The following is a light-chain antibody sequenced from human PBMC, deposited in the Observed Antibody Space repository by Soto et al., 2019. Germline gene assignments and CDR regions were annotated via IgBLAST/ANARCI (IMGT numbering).Light chain of an antibody. CDR3: QQSYSTPGALT. CDR1: QHISNY. Sequence: DIQMTQSPSSLSASIGDRVTITCRANQHISNYVNWYQQRPGKAPRGLIFSASTLQSGVPSRFSGSGSGTDFTLTISSLETEDFGTYFCQQSYSTPGALTFGGGTKVDIK. CDR2: SAS. V-gene: IGKV1-39*01. J-gene: IGKJ4*01.